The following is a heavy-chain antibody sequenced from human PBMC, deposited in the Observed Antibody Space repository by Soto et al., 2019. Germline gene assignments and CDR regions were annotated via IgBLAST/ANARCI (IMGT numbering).Heavy chain of an antibody. D-gene: IGHD2-8*01. CDR1: GASISTGDYY. CDR2: SHNSGST. J-gene: IGHJ6*02. Sequence: QVQLQEAGPGLVKPSQTLSITCTVSGASISTGDYYWSSIRQSPGKGLKWSGYSHNSGSTYHNPSLWGRVTISLGTSMIPVSLKLSSVTATDTAAYFCARAMGYGTNGVCHSYGMDVWCQGTTVTVSS. V-gene: IGHV4-30-4*01. CDR3: ARAMGYGTNGVCHSYGMDV.